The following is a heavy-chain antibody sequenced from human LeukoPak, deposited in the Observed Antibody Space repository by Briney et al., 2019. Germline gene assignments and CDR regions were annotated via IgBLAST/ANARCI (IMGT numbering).Heavy chain of an antibody. CDR1: GFIVSTYA. CDR2: ISGGGGGT. J-gene: IGHJ4*02. V-gene: IGHV3-23*01. D-gene: IGHD4-17*01. Sequence: GGSLRLSCAASGFIVSTYAMSWVRQAPGKGLEWVLGISGGGGGTYFADSVKGRFTISRDNSKNTLYLQMNSLRAEDTAVYYCTKEFYRMTTVTTVDYWGQGTLVTVSS. CDR3: TKEFYRMTTVTTVDY.